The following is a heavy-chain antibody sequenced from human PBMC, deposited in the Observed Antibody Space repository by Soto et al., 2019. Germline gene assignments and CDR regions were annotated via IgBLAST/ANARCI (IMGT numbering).Heavy chain of an antibody. CDR2: IYYSGSI. CDR1: GGSISSYY. D-gene: IGHD1-26*01. V-gene: IGHV4-59*08. J-gene: IGHJ5*02. Sequence: PSETLSLTCTVSGGSISSYYWSWIRQPPGKGLEWIGYIYYSGSINYNPSLKSRVTISVDTSKNQFSLKLSSVTAADTAVYYCARLSGSYVSRWFDPWGQGTLVIVS. CDR3: ARLSGSYVSRWFDP.